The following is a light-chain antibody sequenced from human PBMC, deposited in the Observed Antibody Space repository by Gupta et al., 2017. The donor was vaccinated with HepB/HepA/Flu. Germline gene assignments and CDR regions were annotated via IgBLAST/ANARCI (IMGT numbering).Light chain of an antibody. CDR3: QAWDSSTGV. CDR2: QDS. V-gene: IGLV3-1*01. J-gene: IGLJ1*01. CDR1: QLANKY. Sequence: SYDMTQPLSLSVSPGQTDTLTCSGDQLANKYVSWYKQKPGQSPVLVIYQDSKRPSGIPERFSGSSSGHTATLTISGTQAMDEADYYCQAWDSSTGVFGTGTKVTVL.